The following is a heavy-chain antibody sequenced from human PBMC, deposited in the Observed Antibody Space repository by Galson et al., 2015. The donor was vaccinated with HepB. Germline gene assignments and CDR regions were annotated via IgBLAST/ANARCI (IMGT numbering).Heavy chain of an antibody. CDR2: IYHSGST. J-gene: IGHJ3*02. CDR3: ARDTLDI. CDR1: GYSISSGYY. Sequence: ETLSLTCTVSGYSISSGYYWGWIRQPPGKGLEWIGSIYHSGSTYYNPSLKSRVTISVDTSKNQFSLKLSSVTAADTAVYYCARDTLDIWGQGTMVTVSS. V-gene: IGHV4-38-2*02.